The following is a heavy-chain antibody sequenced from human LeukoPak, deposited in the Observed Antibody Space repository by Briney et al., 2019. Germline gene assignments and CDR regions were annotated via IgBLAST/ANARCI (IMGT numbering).Heavy chain of an antibody. CDR1: GGSISSGDYY. V-gene: IGHV4-61*08. CDR2: IYYSGST. Sequence: SETLSLTCTVSGGSISSGDYYWSWIRQPPGKGLEWIGYIYYSGSTNYNPSLKSRVTISVDTSKNQFSLKLSSVTAADTAVYYCARSVMAALHAFDIWGQGTMVTVSS. CDR3: ARSVMAALHAFDI. D-gene: IGHD6-6*01. J-gene: IGHJ3*02.